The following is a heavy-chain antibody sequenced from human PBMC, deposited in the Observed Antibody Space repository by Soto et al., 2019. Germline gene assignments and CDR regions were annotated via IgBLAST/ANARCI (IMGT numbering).Heavy chain of an antibody. CDR1: GGSISSGGYY. J-gene: IGHJ4*02. D-gene: IGHD2-2*01. CDR3: ARAGGVVPAANFDY. CDR2: IYYSGST. Sequence: SETLSLTCTVSGGSISSGGYYWSWIRQHPGKGLEWIGYIYYSGSTYYNPSLKSRVTISVDTSKNQFSLKLSSVTAADTAVYYCARAGGVVPAANFDYWGQGTLVTVSS. V-gene: IGHV4-31*03.